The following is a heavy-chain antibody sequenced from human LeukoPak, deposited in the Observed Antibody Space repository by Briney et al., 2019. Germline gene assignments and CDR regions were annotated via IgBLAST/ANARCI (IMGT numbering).Heavy chain of an antibody. J-gene: IGHJ3*02. Sequence: ASVKVSCKASGYTFTSYDINWVRQATGQGLEWMGWVNPNSGNTGYAQKFQGRVTMTRNTSISTAYMELSGLRSEDTAVYYCARTGGDFWSGYSPSAFDIWGQGTMVTVSS. CDR2: VNPNSGNT. CDR3: ARTGGDFWSGYSPSAFDI. CDR1: GYTFTSYD. D-gene: IGHD3-3*01. V-gene: IGHV1-8*01.